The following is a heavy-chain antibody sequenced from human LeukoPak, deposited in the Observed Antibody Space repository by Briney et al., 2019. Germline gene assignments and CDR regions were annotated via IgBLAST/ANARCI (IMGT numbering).Heavy chain of an antibody. CDR3: ASISITGTFDY. Sequence: GGSLRLSCAAPGFTFSSYSMNWVRQAPGKGLEWVSSISSSSSYIYYADSVKGRFTISRDNAKNSLYLQMNSLRAEDTAVYYCASISITGTFDYWGQGTLVTVSS. J-gene: IGHJ4*02. CDR1: GFTFSSYS. CDR2: ISSSSSYI. D-gene: IGHD1-20*01. V-gene: IGHV3-21*01.